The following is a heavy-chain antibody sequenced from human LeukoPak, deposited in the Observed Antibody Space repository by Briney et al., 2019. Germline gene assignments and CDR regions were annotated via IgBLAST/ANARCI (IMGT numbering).Heavy chain of an antibody. Sequence: GRSLRLSCAASGFTFSSHAIHWVRQAPGKGLEWVASINHNGNVNYYVDSVKGRFTISRDNAKNSLYPQMSNLRAEDTAVYFCARGGGLDVWGQGATVTVSS. V-gene: IGHV3-7*03. CDR1: GFTFSSHA. CDR2: INHNGNVN. CDR3: ARGGGLDV. D-gene: IGHD3-16*01. J-gene: IGHJ6*02.